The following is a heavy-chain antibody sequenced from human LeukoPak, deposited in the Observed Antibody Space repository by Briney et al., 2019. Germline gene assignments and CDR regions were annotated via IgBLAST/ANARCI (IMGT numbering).Heavy chain of an antibody. Sequence: SETLSLTCTVSGYFISSGYYWGWIRQPPGKVLEWIGSIFHSGSTYHNPSLKSRVTISVDTSKNLFSLKLTSVTAADTAVYYCARASRGYTYGCCYFDYWGQGTLVTVSS. CDR2: IFHSGST. D-gene: IGHD5-18*01. J-gene: IGHJ4*02. V-gene: IGHV4-38-2*02. CDR1: GYFISSGYY. CDR3: ARASRGYTYGCCYFDY.